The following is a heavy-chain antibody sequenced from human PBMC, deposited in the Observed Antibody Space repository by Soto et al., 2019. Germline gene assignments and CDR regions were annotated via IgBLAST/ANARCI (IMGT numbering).Heavy chain of an antibody. CDR2: ISGGGDYT. J-gene: IGHJ3*02. V-gene: IGHV3-23*01. CDR3: AKKDGTAGYYDAFDI. D-gene: IGHD3-22*01. CDR1: GFTFSNYA. Sequence: GGSLRLSCTASGFTFSNYAMSWVRQAPGKGLEWVSSISGGGDYTYYADSVKGRFTISRDNSKNTLFLQMNSLRVEDTALYYCAKKDGTAGYYDAFDIWGGWTMVTVS.